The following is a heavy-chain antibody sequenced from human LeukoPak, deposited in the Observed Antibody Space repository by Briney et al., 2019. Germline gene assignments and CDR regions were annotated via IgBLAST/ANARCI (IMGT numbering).Heavy chain of an antibody. D-gene: IGHD6-13*01. J-gene: IGHJ4*02. CDR1: GFTVSSNY. CDR3: ARGWSSSWLDY. CDR2: IYSGGST. Sequence: GGSLRLSCAASGFTVSSNYMSWVRQAPGKGLEWVSVIYSGGSTYYADSVKGRFTISRDNSKNTLYLQINSLRAEDTAVYYCARGWSSSWLDYWGQGTLVTVSS. V-gene: IGHV3-66*01.